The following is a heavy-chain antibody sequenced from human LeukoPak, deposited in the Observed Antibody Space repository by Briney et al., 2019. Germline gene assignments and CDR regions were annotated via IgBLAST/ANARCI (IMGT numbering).Heavy chain of an antibody. V-gene: IGHV1-69*13. J-gene: IGHJ4*02. D-gene: IGHD4-23*01. CDR1: GGTFSSHP. CDR2: ITPIFGTA. Sequence: GASMKVSCKASGGTFSSHPFTWVRQAPGQGLEWMGEITPIFGTANYAQRFQGRVTITADESTSTVYMELSSLRSDDTALYYCARNSRVASTSGLNYWGQGTLVTVSS. CDR3: ARNSRVASTSGLNY.